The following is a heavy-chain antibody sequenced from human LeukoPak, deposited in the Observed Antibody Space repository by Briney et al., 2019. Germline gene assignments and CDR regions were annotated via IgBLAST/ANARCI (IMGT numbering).Heavy chain of an antibody. D-gene: IGHD3-10*01. V-gene: IGHV4-59*08. J-gene: IGHJ3*02. CDR3: ARHDGSGLGAFDI. CDR2: IYYSGST. Sequence: SETLSLTCTVSGGSISSYYWSWIRQPPGKGLEWIGYIYYSGSTNYNPSLKSRVTISVDTSKNQFSLKLSSVTAADTAVYYCARHDGSGLGAFDIWGQGTMVTVSS. CDR1: GGSISSYY.